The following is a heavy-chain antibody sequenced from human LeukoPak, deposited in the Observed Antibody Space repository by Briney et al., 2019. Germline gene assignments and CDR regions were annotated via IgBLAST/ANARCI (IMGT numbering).Heavy chain of an antibody. D-gene: IGHD3-22*01. CDR3: AKDINYDSSGYPDY. Sequence: PGGSLRLSCAASGFTFSSYDMHWVRQAPGKGLEWVAFIRYDGSDQYYADSVKGRFTISRDNSKNSLYLQMNSLRAEDTALYYCAKDINYDSSGYPDYWGQGTLVTVSS. V-gene: IGHV3-30*02. CDR2: IRYDGSDQ. J-gene: IGHJ4*02. CDR1: GFTFSSYD.